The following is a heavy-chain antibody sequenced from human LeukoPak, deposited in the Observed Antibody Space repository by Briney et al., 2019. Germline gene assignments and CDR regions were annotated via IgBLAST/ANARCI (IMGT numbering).Heavy chain of an antibody. D-gene: IGHD2-2*01. Sequence: GRSPRLSCAASGFTFSSYAMHWVRQAPGKGLEWVAVISYDGSNKYYADSVKGRFTISRDNSKNTLYLQMNSLRAEDTAVYYCARITMPDAFDIWGQGTMVTVSS. J-gene: IGHJ3*02. V-gene: IGHV3-30-3*01. CDR3: ARITMPDAFDI. CDR1: GFTFSSYA. CDR2: ISYDGSNK.